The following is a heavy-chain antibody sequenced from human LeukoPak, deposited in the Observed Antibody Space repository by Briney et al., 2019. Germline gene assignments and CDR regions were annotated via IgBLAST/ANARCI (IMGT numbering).Heavy chain of an antibody. CDR2: ISWNSGSI. Sequence: PGGSLRLSCAASGFTFDDYAMHWVRQAPGKGLEWVSGISWNSGSIGYADSVKGRFTISRDNAKNSLYLQMNSLRAEDTALYYCVVVITTGNFDYWGQGTLVTVSS. V-gene: IGHV3-9*01. CDR3: VVVITTGNFDY. CDR1: GFTFDDYA. J-gene: IGHJ4*02. D-gene: IGHD3-22*01.